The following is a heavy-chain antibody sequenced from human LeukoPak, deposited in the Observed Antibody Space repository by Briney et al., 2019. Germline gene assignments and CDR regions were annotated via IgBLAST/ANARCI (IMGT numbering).Heavy chain of an antibody. Sequence: GGSLRLSCAASGFTFSTYSMSWVRQAPGKGLEWVSYISSGSSTIYYADSVKGRFTISRDNAKNSLYLQMNSLRAEDMAVYYCARGGADSAYYYFDYWGQGTLVTVSS. D-gene: IGHD3-22*01. V-gene: IGHV3-48*04. CDR3: ARGGADSAYYYFDY. CDR1: GFTFSTYS. J-gene: IGHJ4*02. CDR2: ISSGSSTI.